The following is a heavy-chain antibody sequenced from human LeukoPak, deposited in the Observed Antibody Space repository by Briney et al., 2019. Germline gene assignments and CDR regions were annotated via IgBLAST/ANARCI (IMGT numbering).Heavy chain of an antibody. V-gene: IGHV4-39*01. D-gene: IGHD6-19*01. CDR1: GASITNSAYH. CDR2: LYYSGNT. Sequence: SETLSLTCTVSGASITNSAYHWGWIRQPPGKGLEWIGSLYYSGNTYYNPSLKSRVTISVDTSKNQFSLKLSSVTAADTAVYYCARNIAVAGRGDYMDVWGKGTTVTISS. J-gene: IGHJ6*03. CDR3: ARNIAVAGRGDYMDV.